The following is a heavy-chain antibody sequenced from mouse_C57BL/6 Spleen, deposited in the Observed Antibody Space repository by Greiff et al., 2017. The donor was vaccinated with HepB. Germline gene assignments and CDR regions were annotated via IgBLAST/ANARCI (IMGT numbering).Heavy chain of an antibody. CDR2: IDPNSGGT. V-gene: IGHV1-72*01. CDR1: GYTFTSYW. J-gene: IGHJ3*01. Sequence: QVQLKQSGAELVKPGASVKLSCKASGYTFTSYWMHWVKQRPGRGLEWIGRIDPNSGGTKYNEKFKSKATLTVDKPSSTAYMQLSSLTSEDSAVYYCAREGLGETLAYWGQGTLVTVSA. CDR3: AREGLGETLAY. D-gene: IGHD4-1*01.